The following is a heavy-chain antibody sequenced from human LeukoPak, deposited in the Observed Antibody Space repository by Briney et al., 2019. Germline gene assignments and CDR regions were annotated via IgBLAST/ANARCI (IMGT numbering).Heavy chain of an antibody. CDR3: ATTGYYYYVDV. CDR1: GGSVSSGGYY. J-gene: IGHJ6*03. D-gene: IGHD2-8*02. CDR2: IYYSGNT. V-gene: IGHV4-31*03. Sequence: SETLSLTCTVSGGSVSSGGYYWSWIRQHPGKGLEWIGYIYYSGNTYYNPPLESRLTISLDTSTNQFSLKLGSVTAADTAVYYCATTGYYYYVDVWGKGTTVTVSS.